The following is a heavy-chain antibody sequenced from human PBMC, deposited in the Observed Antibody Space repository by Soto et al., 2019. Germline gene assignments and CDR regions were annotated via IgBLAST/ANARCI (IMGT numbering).Heavy chain of an antibody. CDR1: GGSISSYY. CDR2: IYYSGST. CDR3: ASHPMTTSPLIYFQH. V-gene: IGHV4-59*08. J-gene: IGHJ1*01. Sequence: SETLSLTCTVSGGSISSYYWSWIRQPPGKGLEWIGYIYYSGSTNYNPSPKSRVTISVDTSKNQFSLKLSSVTAADTAVYYCASHPMTTSPLIYFQHWGQGTLVTVSS. D-gene: IGHD4-17*01.